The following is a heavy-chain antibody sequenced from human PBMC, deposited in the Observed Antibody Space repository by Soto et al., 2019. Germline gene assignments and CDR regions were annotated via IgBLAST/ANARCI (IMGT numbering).Heavy chain of an antibody. CDR3: ARESSGLAAALGEFDP. CDR2: ISAYNGNT. D-gene: IGHD6-13*01. Sequence: QVQLVQSGAEVKKPGASVKVSCKASGYTFTSYGISWVRQAPGQGLEWMGWISAYNGNTNYAQKLQGRVTMTTDTSTSTGYMELRSLRSDDTAVYYCARESSGLAAALGEFDPWGQGTLVTVSS. CDR1: GYTFTSYG. J-gene: IGHJ5*02. V-gene: IGHV1-18*01.